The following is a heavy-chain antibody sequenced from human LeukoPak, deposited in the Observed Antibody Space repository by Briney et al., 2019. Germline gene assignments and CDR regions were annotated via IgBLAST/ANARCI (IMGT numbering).Heavy chain of an antibody. V-gene: IGHV1-69*01. Sequence: ASAKVSCKASGGTFSSYAISWVRQAPGQGLEWMGGIIPIFGTANYAQKFQGRVTITADESTSTAYMELSSLRSEDTAVYYCALDSPDYYGSGIDYYFDYWGQGTLVTVSS. CDR3: ALDSPDYYGSGIDYYFDY. J-gene: IGHJ4*02. CDR2: IIPIFGTA. D-gene: IGHD3-10*01. CDR1: GGTFSSYA.